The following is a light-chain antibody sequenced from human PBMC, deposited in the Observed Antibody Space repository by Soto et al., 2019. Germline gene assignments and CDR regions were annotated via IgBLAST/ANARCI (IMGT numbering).Light chain of an antibody. CDR2: GNN. V-gene: IGLV1-40*01. CDR3: QSYDSSLSALYV. J-gene: IGLJ1*01. CDR1: SSNIGAGYD. Sequence: QSVLTQPPSVSGAPGQRVTISCTGSSSNIGAGYDVHWYQQLPGTAPKLLISGNNNRPSGVPDRFSGSKSGTSASLAITGLQAEDEADYYCQSYDSSLSALYVFGTGTKLTVL.